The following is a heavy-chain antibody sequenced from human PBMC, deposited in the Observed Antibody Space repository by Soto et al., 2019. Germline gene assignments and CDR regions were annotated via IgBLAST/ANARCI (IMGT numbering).Heavy chain of an antibody. Sequence: GGSLRLSCAASGFTFSSYGMHWVRQAPGKGLEWVAVIWYDGSNKYYADSVKGRFTISRDNSKNKLYLQMNSLRAEDTAVYYCARDDVYSGYDFDYWGQGTLVTVSS. CDR1: GFTFSSYG. CDR2: IWYDGSNK. V-gene: IGHV3-33*01. J-gene: IGHJ4*02. CDR3: ARDDVYSGYDFDY. D-gene: IGHD5-12*01.